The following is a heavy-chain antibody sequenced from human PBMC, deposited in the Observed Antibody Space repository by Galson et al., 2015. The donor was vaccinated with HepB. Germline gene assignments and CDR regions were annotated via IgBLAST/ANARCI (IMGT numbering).Heavy chain of an antibody. V-gene: IGHV3-7*03. CDR1: GFTFSSYW. Sequence: SLRLSCAASGFTFSSYWMSWVRQAPGKGLEWVANIKQDGSEKYYVDSVKGRFTISRDNAKNSLYLQMNSLRAEDTAVYYCARDPGVYGSGTTGANYYYYYGMDVWGQGTTVTVSS. D-gene: IGHD3-10*01. CDR3: ARDPGVYGSGTTGANYYYYYGMDV. J-gene: IGHJ6*02. CDR2: IKQDGSEK.